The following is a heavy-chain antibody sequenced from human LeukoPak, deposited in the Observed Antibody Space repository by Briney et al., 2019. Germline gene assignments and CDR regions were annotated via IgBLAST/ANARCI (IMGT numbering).Heavy chain of an antibody. CDR1: GGSFSGYY. Sequence: SETLSLTCAVYGGSFSGYYWSWSRQPPGKGLEWIGEINHSGSTNYNPSLKSRVTISVDTSKNQFSLKLSSVTAADTAVYYCARGGEELRYWGQGTLVTVSS. CDR3: ARGGEELRY. D-gene: IGHD3-16*01. V-gene: IGHV4-34*01. J-gene: IGHJ4*02. CDR2: INHSGST.